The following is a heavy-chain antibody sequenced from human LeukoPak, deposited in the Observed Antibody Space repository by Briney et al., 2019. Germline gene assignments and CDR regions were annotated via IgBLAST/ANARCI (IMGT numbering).Heavy chain of an antibody. V-gene: IGHV3-48*02. CDR2: INHNAETI. CDR3: ARDSDWAFDN. Sequence: GGSLRLSCAASGFTFSSYVMSWVRQAPGKGLEWVSYINHNAETIYYADSVKGRFTISRDNAKNVLYLQMNRLRDGDTAVYYCARDSDWAFDNWGQGILVTVSS. J-gene: IGHJ4*02. CDR1: GFTFSSYV. D-gene: IGHD2-21*02.